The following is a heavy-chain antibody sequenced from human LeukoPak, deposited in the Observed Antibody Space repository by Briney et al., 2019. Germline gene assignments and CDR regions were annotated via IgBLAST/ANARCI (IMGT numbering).Heavy chain of an antibody. J-gene: IGHJ4*02. CDR1: GFTLSNAW. V-gene: IGHV3-15*01. Sequence: GGSLRLSCAVSGFTLSNAWMSWVRQAPGKGLEWVGRIKSKTDGDTTDYAAPVKGRFTISRDESKDTLCLQMSSLKAEDTAVYYCTRDKLELRQFDYWGQGTLVTVSS. CDR2: IKSKTDGDTT. CDR3: TRDKLELRQFDY. D-gene: IGHD1-7*01.